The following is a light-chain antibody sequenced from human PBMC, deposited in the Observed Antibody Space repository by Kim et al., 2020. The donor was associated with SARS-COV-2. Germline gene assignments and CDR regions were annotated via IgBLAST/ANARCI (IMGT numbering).Light chain of an antibody. CDR1: KLGDKY. CDR2: QDS. CDR3: QAWDSRV. Sequence: VSVAPGQTASITCSGDKLGDKYACWYQQKPGQSPVLVIYQDSKRPSGIPERFSGSNSGNTATLTISGTQAMDEADYYCQAWDSRVFGGGTQLTVL. J-gene: IGLJ2*01. V-gene: IGLV3-1*01.